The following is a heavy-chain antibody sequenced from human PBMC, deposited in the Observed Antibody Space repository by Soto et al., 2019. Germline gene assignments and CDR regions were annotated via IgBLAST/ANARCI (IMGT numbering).Heavy chain of an antibody. Sequence: GSLRLSCEASGFTFSDFSMNWVRQAPGKGLEWISYLNRESAVVYYADSVKGRFTVSRDNARNSLYLQMNSLRAEDTAVYYCARDLGYYDSSGYFDYWGQGTLVTVSS. D-gene: IGHD3-22*01. V-gene: IGHV3-48*01. CDR3: ARDLGYYDSSGYFDY. CDR1: GFTFSDFS. CDR2: LNRESAVV. J-gene: IGHJ4*02.